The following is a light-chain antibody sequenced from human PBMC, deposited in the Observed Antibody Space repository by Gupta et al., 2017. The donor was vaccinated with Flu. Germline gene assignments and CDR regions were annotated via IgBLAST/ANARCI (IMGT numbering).Light chain of an antibody. V-gene: IGKV3-20*01. J-gene: IGKJ4*01. CDR3: QQYSSSFT. CDR2: GAS. CDR1: QSVSSSY. Sequence: EIVLTQSPGTLSLSPGERATLSCRASQSVSSSYLAWYQQKPGQATRLLIYGASSRATGIPDRFSGSGCGKDFTLTISRLEDEDFAVYYCQQYSSSFTFGRGTKVEIK.